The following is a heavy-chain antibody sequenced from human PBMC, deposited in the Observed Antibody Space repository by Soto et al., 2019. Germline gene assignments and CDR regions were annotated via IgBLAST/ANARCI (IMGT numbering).Heavy chain of an antibody. CDR3: ARGPYYDFWKGFSYFDD. CDR1: GGTFNIYA. V-gene: IGHV1-69*01. D-gene: IGHD3-3*01. CDR2: IIPVFGTP. Sequence: QVQLAQSGAEVKKPGSSVKVSCKASGGTFNIYAISWVRQAPGQGLEWMAGIIPVFGTPSFAQKFRGRVTITADESTDTAYMELSSLGSGDTAFYYCARGPYYDFWKGFSYFDDWGQETLVIVSS. J-gene: IGHJ4*02.